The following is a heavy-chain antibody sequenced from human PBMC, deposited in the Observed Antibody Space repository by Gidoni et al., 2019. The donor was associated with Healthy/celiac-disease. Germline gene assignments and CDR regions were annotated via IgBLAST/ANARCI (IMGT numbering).Heavy chain of an antibody. V-gene: IGHV4-39*01. J-gene: IGHJ3*02. D-gene: IGHD3-3*01. Sequence: QLQLQESGPGLVKPSETLSLTCTVSGGSISRSSYYLGWIRQPPGKGMEWIGSIYYSGSNYYNPSLKSRVTISVDTSKNQFSLKLSSVTAADTAVYYCAIFDFWSGYYPRYDAFDIWGQGTMVTVSS. CDR1: GGSISRSSYY. CDR2: IYYSGSN. CDR3: AIFDFWSGYYPRYDAFDI.